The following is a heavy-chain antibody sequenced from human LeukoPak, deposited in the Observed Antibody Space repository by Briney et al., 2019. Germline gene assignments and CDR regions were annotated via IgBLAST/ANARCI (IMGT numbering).Heavy chain of an antibody. J-gene: IGHJ4*02. CDR1: GGTFSSYA. CDR3: ARDGRNLDSGSYYAVDY. Sequence: GASVKVSCKASGGTFSSYAISWVRQAPGQGLEWMGRIIPILGIANYAQKFQGRVTITADKSTSTAYMELSSLRSEDTAVYYCARDGRNLDSGSYYAVDYWGQGTLVTVSS. CDR2: IIPILGIA. D-gene: IGHD1-26*01. V-gene: IGHV1-69*04.